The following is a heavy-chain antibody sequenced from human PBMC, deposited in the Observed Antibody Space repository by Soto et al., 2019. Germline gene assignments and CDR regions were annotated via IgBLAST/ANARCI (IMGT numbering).Heavy chain of an antibody. CDR1: GGTFSSYA. V-gene: IGHV1-69*13. Sequence: SVKVSCKASGGTFSSYAISWVRQAPGQGLEWMGGIIPIFGTANYAQKFQGRVTITADESTSTAYMELSSLRSEDTAVYHCARGGNWNYVPYPTPYGMDVWGQGTTVTVSS. CDR3: ARGGNWNYVPYPTPYGMDV. J-gene: IGHJ6*02. D-gene: IGHD1-7*01. CDR2: IIPIFGTA.